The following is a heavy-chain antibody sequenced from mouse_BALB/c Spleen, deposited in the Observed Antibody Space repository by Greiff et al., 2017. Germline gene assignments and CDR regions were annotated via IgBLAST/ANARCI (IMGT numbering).Heavy chain of an antibody. Sequence: EVKVVESGGGLVKPGGSLKLSCAASGFTFSDYYMYWVRQTPEKRLGWVATISDGGSYTYYPDSVKGRFTISRDNAKNNLYLQMSSLKSEDTAMYYCARGTTAKAMDYWGQGTSVTVSS. J-gene: IGHJ4*01. CDR1: GFTFSDYY. V-gene: IGHV5-4*02. CDR2: ISDGGSYT. D-gene: IGHD1-2*01. CDR3: ARGTTAKAMDY.